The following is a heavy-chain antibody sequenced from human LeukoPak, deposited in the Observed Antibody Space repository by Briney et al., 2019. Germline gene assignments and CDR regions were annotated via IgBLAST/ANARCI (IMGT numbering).Heavy chain of an antibody. J-gene: IGHJ6*02. D-gene: IGHD6-13*01. CDR2: IKQDGSEK. Sequence: HPGGSLRLSCAASGFTFSNYWMSWVRQAPGKGLEWVANIKQDGSEKDYVDSMKGRFTISRDNAKNSLYLQMNSLRAEDTALYYCAKDSTFGIATESYYYGMDVWGQGTTVTVSS. V-gene: IGHV3-7*03. CDR1: GFTFSNYW. CDR3: AKDSTFGIATESYYYGMDV.